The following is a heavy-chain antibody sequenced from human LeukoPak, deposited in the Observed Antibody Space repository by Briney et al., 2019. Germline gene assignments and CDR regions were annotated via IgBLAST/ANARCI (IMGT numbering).Heavy chain of an antibody. CDR1: GGSFSGYY. CDR3: ARGRRRPYHYDSSGYYYTYYFDY. D-gene: IGHD3-22*01. CDR2: INHSGST. J-gene: IGHJ4*02. V-gene: IGHV4-34*01. Sequence: SETLSLTCAVYGGSFSGYYWSWLRQPPGKGLEWIGEINHSGSTTYNPSLKSRVTISVDTSKNQFSLKLSSVTAADTAVYYCARGRRRPYHYDSSGYYYTYYFDYWGQGTLVTVSS.